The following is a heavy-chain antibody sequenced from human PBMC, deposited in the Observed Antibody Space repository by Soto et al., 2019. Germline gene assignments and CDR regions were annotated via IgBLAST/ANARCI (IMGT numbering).Heavy chain of an antibody. Sequence: QVQLQESGPGLVKPSQTLSLTCTVSGGSISSGDYYWSWIRQPPGKGLEWIGYIYYSGSTYYNPSIKSRVTISVDTSKNQFSLKLSSVTAADTAVYYCARGPAQGGFHFDPWGQGTLVTVSS. CDR3: ARGPAQGGFHFDP. J-gene: IGHJ5*02. D-gene: IGHD1-26*01. CDR2: IYYSGST. CDR1: GGSISSGDYY. V-gene: IGHV4-30-4*01.